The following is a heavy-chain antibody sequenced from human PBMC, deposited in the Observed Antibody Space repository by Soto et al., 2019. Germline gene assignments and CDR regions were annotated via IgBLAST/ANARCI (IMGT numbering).Heavy chain of an antibody. J-gene: IGHJ5*02. CDR3: ARDQTTGDWFDA. CDR2: INGDGSDT. D-gene: IGHD4-17*01. V-gene: IGHV3-74*03. Sequence: HRVRQAPGKGLVWVSRINGDGSDTKYADSVKGRFTISRDNAENTVYLQMNSLRDEDTAVYYCARDQTTGDWFDAWGQGTLVTVSS.